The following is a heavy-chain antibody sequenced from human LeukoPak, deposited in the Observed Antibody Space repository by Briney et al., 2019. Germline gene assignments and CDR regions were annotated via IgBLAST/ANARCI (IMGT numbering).Heavy chain of an antibody. CDR2: MNPNSGNT. CDR1: GYTFTSYD. J-gene: IGHJ4*02. D-gene: IGHD3-10*01. Sequence: GASVNVSCKASGYTFTSYDINWVRQATGQGLEWMGWMNPNSGNTGYAQKFQGRVTMTRDTSISTAYMELSRLRSDDTAVYYCARDPWAAGRDYWGQGTLVTVSS. V-gene: IGHV1-8*02. CDR3: ARDPWAAGRDY.